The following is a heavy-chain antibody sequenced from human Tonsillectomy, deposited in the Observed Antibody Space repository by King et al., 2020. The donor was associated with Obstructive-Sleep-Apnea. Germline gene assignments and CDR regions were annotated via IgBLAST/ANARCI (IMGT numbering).Heavy chain of an antibody. CDR1: GYSFTSYW. CDR3: ARVSSSGYYLRDAFDI. Sequence: VQLVESGAEVKKPGEALKISCNGSGYSFTSYWIGWGRQMPGKGLEWMGIIYPVYSVTRYSPSFQGQVTISADKSISPAYLQWSSLKASDTAMYYCARVSSSGYYLRDAFDIWGQGTMVTVSS. J-gene: IGHJ3*02. V-gene: IGHV5-51*01. D-gene: IGHD3-22*01. CDR2: IYPVYSVT.